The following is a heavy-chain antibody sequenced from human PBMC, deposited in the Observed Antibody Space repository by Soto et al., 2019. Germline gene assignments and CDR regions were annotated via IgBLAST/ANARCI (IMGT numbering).Heavy chain of an antibody. V-gene: IGHV4-59*01. CDR1: GGSISSYY. CDR2: IYYSGST. CDR3: ARGRIAAAGLYHFDY. D-gene: IGHD6-13*01. Sequence: PSETLSLTCTVSGGSISSYYWSWIRQPPGKGLEWIGYIYYSGSTNYNPSLKSRVTISVDTSKNQFSLKLSSVTAADTAVYYCARGRIAAAGLYHFDYWGQGTLVTVSS. J-gene: IGHJ4*02.